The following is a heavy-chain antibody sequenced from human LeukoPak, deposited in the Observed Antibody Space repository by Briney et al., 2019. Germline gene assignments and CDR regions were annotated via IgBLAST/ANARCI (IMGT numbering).Heavy chain of an antibody. V-gene: IGHV4-4*07. CDR2: IYTCGST. Sequence: PSETLSLTCTVSDGSISSYYWSWIRQPAGRAREWIGRIYTCGSTNYNPSLKSRVTMSVDTSKKQVSLKLSSVTAADTAVYYCARDQGISMVRGAPYYYYYMDVWGKGTTVTVSS. CDR3: ARDQGISMVRGAPYYYYYMDV. D-gene: IGHD3-10*01. J-gene: IGHJ6*03. CDR1: DGSISSYY.